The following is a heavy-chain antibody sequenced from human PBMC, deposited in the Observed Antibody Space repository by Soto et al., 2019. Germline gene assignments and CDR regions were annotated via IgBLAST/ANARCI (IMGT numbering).Heavy chain of an antibody. CDR3: ARDNYGGMIDY. CDR2: IFFSGNT. V-gene: IGHV4-31*03. Sequence: ASETLSLTCTVSGGSILNGGHYWTWIRQPPGKGLEWIGKIFFSGNTHYNTALKSRLSFSVDRAKNQFSLNLTSVTAADTAIYYCARDNYGGMIDYWGPGTLVTVSS. J-gene: IGHJ4*02. D-gene: IGHD4-17*01. CDR1: GGSILNGGHY.